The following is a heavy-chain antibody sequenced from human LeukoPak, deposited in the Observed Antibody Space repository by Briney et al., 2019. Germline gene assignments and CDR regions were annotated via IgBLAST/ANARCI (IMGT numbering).Heavy chain of an antibody. V-gene: IGHV1-2*02. D-gene: IGHD3-10*01. CDR2: INPNSGGT. CDR1: GYTFTGYH. J-gene: IGHJ5*02. Sequence: ASVKVSCKASGYTFTGYHIHWVRQAPGQGLEWMGWINPNSGGTNYAQKFQGRVTMTRDTSISTAYMELSRLRSDDTAVYYCARGPSMVRERSWFDPWGQGTLVTVSS. CDR3: ARGPSMVRERSWFDP.